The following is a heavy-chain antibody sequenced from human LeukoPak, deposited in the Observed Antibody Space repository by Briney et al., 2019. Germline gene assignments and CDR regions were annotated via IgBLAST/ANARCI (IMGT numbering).Heavy chain of an antibody. Sequence: SVKVSCKASGGTFNSYGIIWVRQAPGQGLEWMGGIIPILGTANYAQKFQGRVTITADKSTSTAYMELSSLRSEDTAVYYCGRGARPPHYYYYMDVWGKGTTVTVS. CDR2: IIPILGTA. D-gene: IGHD5-12*01. CDR1: GGTFNSYG. CDR3: GRGARPPHYYYYMDV. J-gene: IGHJ6*03. V-gene: IGHV1-69*10.